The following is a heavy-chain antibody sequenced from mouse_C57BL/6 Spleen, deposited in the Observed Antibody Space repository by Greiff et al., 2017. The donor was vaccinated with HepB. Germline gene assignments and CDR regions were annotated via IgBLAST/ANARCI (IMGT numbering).Heavy chain of an antibody. J-gene: IGHJ2*01. CDR3: ARHGYGNYFDY. V-gene: IGHV5-9*01. CDR1: GFTFSSYT. D-gene: IGHD2-10*02. CDR2: ISGGGGNT. Sequence: EVKLMESGGGLVKPGGSLKLSCAASGFTFSSYTMSWVRQTPEKRLEWVATISGGGGNTYYPDSVKGRFTISRDNAKNTLYLQMSSLRSEDTALYYCARHGYGNYFDYWGQGTTHTVSS.